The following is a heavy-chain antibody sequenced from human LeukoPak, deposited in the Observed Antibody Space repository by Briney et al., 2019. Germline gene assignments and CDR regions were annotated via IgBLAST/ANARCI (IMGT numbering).Heavy chain of an antibody. CDR2: INTSGGST. V-gene: IGHV1-46*01. CDR1: GGTFSSYA. CDR3: ARDYYHSSGYFYYYDY. D-gene: IGHD3-22*01. J-gene: IGHJ4*02. Sequence: ASVKVSCKASGGTFSSYAISWVRQAPGQGLEWMGMINTSGGSTRYAQKFQGRVTMTRDTSTSTVYLDLSSLRSEDTAVYYCARDYYHSSGYFYYYDYWGQGTLVTVSS.